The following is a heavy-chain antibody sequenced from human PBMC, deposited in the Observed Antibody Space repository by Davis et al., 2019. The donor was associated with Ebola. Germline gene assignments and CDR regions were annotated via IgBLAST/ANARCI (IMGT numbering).Heavy chain of an antibody. Sequence: ASVKVSCKASGYTFTSYDINWVRQATGQGLEWMGWMNPNSGNTGYAQKFQGRVTMTRNTSISTAYMEVSSLRSEDTAVHYCARAPTWSQINYYCIDYWGQGTLVTVSS. V-gene: IGHV1-8*01. J-gene: IGHJ4*02. CDR3: ARAPTWSQINYYCIDY. CDR2: MNPNSGNT. D-gene: IGHD3-22*01. CDR1: GYTFTSYD.